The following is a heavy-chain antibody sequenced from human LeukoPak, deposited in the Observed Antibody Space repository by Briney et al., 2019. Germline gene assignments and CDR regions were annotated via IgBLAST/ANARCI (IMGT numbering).Heavy chain of an antibody. CDR2: INPYSGDT. Sequence: KVSCKASGYTFTGYHIHWVRQAPGQGLEWMGRINPYSGDTNFAQKFQGSVTMTRDTSVTTAYMDLSSLTPDDTAVYFCAKDQGSLTRSWYTGYWGQGTQVTVSS. CDR1: GYTFTGYH. J-gene: IGHJ4*02. CDR3: AKDQGSLTRSWYTGY. V-gene: IGHV1-2*06. D-gene: IGHD6-13*01.